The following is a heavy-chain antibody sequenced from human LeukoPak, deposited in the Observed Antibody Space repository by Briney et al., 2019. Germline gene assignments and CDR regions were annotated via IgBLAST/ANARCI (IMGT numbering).Heavy chain of an antibody. V-gene: IGHV3-7*05. CDR1: GFTFSNYW. Sequence: PGGSLRLSCVASGFTFSNYWMSWVRQAPGKGLEWVANIETDGNEKYYVDSVRGRFTISRDNAKNSLYLQMNSLRAEDTAVYYCARAVAAFDYWGQGTLVTVSS. D-gene: IGHD6-19*01. CDR3: ARAVAAFDY. CDR2: IETDGNEK. J-gene: IGHJ4*02.